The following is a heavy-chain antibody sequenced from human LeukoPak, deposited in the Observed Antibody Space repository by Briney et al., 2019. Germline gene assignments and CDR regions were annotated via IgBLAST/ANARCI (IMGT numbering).Heavy chain of an antibody. J-gene: IGHJ4*02. CDR1: GFTFSSYA. D-gene: IGHD1-1*01. CDR3: AKVPLERREGALYYFDY. V-gene: IGHV3-23*01. CDR2: ISGSGGST. Sequence: PGGSLRLSCAASGFTFSSYAMSWVRQAPGKGLEWVSAISGSGGSTYYADSVKGRFTISRDNSKNTLYLQMNSLRAEDTAVYYCAKVPLERREGALYYFDYWGQGTLVTVSS.